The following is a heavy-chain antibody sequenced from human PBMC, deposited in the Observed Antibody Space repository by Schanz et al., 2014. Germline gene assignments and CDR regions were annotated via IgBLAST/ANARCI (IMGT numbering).Heavy chain of an antibody. J-gene: IGHJ4*02. CDR3: ARTFRCGGGECSTWAD. CDR2: INHSGST. V-gene: IGHV4-34*01. CDR1: GGSFSGYW. D-gene: IGHD2-21*01. Sequence: QVQLHESGPGLVKPSETLSLTCAFSGGSFSGYWWTWVRQSPGKGLEWIGEINHSGSTNYNPTLKSRVTISVDTSRNQFSLKLSSVTAADTAVYYCARTFRCGGGECSTWADWGQGTLVTVSS.